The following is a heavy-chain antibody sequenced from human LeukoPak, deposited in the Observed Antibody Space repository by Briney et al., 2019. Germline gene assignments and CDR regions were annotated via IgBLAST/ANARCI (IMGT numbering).Heavy chain of an antibody. D-gene: IGHD1-14*01. CDR3: ATEPLYYYYMDV. J-gene: IGHJ6*03. CDR2: ISSSSSTI. Sequence: RRSLRPSCAASGFSISNYIMNWVRQAPGKGLEWLSSISSSSSTIFYADSVKGRLTISRDNAKNSLFLQMNSLRAEDTAVYYCATEPLYYYYMDVWGKGTTVTVSS. V-gene: IGHV3-48*01. CDR1: GFSISNYI.